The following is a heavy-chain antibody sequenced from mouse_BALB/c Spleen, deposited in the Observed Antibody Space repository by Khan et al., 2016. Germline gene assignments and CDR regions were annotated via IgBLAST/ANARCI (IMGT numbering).Heavy chain of an antibody. V-gene: IGHV9-3*02. D-gene: IGHD2-4*01. CDR2: IDTNTGEP. CDR1: GYSFTNYG. CDR3: ARWGYDYAWFAY. Sequence: QIQLVQSGPELKKPGETVKISCKASGYSFTNYGMNWVKQAPGKGLKWMGWIDTNTGEPTYADEFKGRFAFSLETSAITAYLQINNLKDDDTAKYFCARWGYDYAWFAYWGQWTLVTVSA. J-gene: IGHJ3*01.